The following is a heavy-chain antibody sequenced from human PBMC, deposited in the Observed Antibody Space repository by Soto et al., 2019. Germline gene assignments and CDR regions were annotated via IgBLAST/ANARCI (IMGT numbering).Heavy chain of an antibody. Sequence: SETLSVTCAVYGGSFSGYYWSWIRHPPGKGLEWIGEINHSGSTNYNPSLKSRVTISVDTSKNQFSLKLSSVTAADTAVYYCARVSGWWLHKPARNYGMEVWGQGATVTVSS. CDR3: ARVSGWWLHKPARNYGMEV. CDR2: INHSGST. J-gene: IGHJ6*02. V-gene: IGHV4-34*01. CDR1: GGSFSGYY. D-gene: IGHD5-12*01.